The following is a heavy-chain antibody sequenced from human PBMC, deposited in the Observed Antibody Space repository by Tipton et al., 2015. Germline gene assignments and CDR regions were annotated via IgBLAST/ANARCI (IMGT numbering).Heavy chain of an antibody. Sequence: TLSLTCTVSGGSISHYYWSWIRQPPGKGLEWFGHIYYSGSTNYNPSLKSRVTMSVDTSKNQFSLKLTSVTAADTAVYYCAGGDLWDGDYWGQGTPVTVSS. CDR2: IYYSGST. J-gene: IGHJ4*02. CDR3: AGGDLWDGDY. CDR1: GGSISHYY. D-gene: IGHD2-21*02. V-gene: IGHV4-59*01.